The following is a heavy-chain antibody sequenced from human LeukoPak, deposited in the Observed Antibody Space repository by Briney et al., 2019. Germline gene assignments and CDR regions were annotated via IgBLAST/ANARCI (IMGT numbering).Heavy chain of an antibody. J-gene: IGHJ3*02. CDR2: IYTSGST. V-gene: IGHV4-61*02. Sequence: SETLSLTCTVSGASISSGSYYWSWIPQPAGKGLEWIGRIYTSGSTSYNPSLKSRLTISVDTSKNQFSLKLSSVTAADTAVYYCARAEWELDDAFDIWGQGTMVTVSS. CDR1: GASISSGSYY. CDR3: ARAEWELDDAFDI. D-gene: IGHD1-26*01.